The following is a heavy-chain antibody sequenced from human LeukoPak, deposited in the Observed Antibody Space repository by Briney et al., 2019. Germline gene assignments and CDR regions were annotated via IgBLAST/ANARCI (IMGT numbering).Heavy chain of an antibody. D-gene: IGHD2-2*01. CDR1: GFTFSSYA. CDR2: ISGSGGST. J-gene: IGHJ3*02. Sequence: GGSLRLSCAASGFTFSSYAMSWVRQAPGKGLEWVSAISGSGGSTYYADSVKGRFTISRDNSKNTLYLQMNSLRAEDTVVYYCAKTLLYCSSTSCYAFDIWGQGTMVTVSS. CDR3: AKTLLYCSSTSCYAFDI. V-gene: IGHV3-23*01.